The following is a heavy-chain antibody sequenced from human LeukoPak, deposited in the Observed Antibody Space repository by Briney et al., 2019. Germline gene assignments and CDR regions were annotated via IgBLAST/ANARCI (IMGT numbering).Heavy chain of an antibody. D-gene: IGHD1-14*01. CDR1: GASISTYY. CDR3: ARHLAPYRPFHD. V-gene: IGHV4-4*09. J-gene: IGHJ4*02. Sequence: SETLSLTCTVSGASISTYYWTWVRQPPGKGLEWIGSMYTSVTTKYNPSLKSRGTISVDTSKNRSSLNLISVTAADTAVYYCARHLAPYRPFHDWGQGSLVTVFS. CDR2: MYTSVTT.